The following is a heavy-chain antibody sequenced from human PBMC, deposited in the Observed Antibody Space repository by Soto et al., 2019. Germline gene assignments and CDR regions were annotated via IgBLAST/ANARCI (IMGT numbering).Heavy chain of an antibody. D-gene: IGHD3-3*01. V-gene: IGHV4-59*01. CDR3: ARAPRDYAFWSGYPNWFDH. Sequence: PXETRSLPCTVAGGSISSYCWSWIRQPPGKGLDWIGYIYYSGSTNYNPSLKSRVTISVDTSKNQFSLKLSSVTAADTAVYYCARAPRDYAFWSGYPNWFDHWGQGTLVTVSS. CDR2: IYYSGST. J-gene: IGHJ5*02. CDR1: GGSISSYC.